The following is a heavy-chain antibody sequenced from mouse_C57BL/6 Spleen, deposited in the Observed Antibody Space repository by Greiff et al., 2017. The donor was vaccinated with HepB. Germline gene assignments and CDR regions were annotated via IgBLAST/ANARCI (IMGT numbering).Heavy chain of an antibody. D-gene: IGHD1-1*01. J-gene: IGHJ2*01. Sequence: EVKLQQSGPELVKPGASVKISCKASGYSFTDYNMNWVKQSNGKSLEWIGVINPNYGTTSYNQKFKGKATLTVDQSSSTAYMQLNSLTSEDSAVYYCAHYYGSSYEYFDYWGQGTTLTVSS. V-gene: IGHV1-39*01. CDR1: GYSFTDYN. CDR3: AHYYGSSYEYFDY. CDR2: INPNYGTT.